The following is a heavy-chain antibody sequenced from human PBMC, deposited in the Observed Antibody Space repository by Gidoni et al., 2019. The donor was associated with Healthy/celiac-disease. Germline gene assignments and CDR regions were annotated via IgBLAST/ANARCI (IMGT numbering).Heavy chain of an antibody. CDR2: ISGSGGSK. Sequence: EVPLLASGGGLVQPGGSLSLSCPASGFTFSSYAVSWVRQAPGKGLEWVSAISGSGGSKYYANSVESRFTISRDNSKNTLYLQMNSLRAEDTAVYYCAKSFSGWYSDTDYWGQGTLVTVSS. CDR1: GFTFSSYA. CDR3: AKSFSGWYSDTDY. V-gene: IGHV3-23*01. D-gene: IGHD6-19*01. J-gene: IGHJ4*02.